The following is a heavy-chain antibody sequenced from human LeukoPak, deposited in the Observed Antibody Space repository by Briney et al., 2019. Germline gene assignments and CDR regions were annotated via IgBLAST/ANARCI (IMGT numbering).Heavy chain of an antibody. CDR3: ATQTAAGSRY. D-gene: IGHD6-13*01. CDR2: IYYSGST. Sequence: SETLSLTCTVSGGSISSSSYYWGWIRQPPGKGLEWIGSIYYSGSTYYNPSLKSRVTISVDTSKNQFSLKLSSVTAADTAVYYCATQTAAGSRYWGQGTLVTVSS. J-gene: IGHJ4*02. V-gene: IGHV4-39*07. CDR1: GGSISSSSYY.